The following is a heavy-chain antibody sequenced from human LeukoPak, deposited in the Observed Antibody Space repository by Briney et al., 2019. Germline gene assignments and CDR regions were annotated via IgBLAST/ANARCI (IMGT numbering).Heavy chain of an antibody. Sequence: PSETLSLTCTVSGGSISSSSYYWGWIRQPPGKGLEWIGSIYYSGSTYYNPSLKSRVTISVDTSKKQFSLKLSSVTAADTAVYYCARQTLCSGGSWYPPRHMDVWGKGTTVTISS. CDR3: ARQTLCSGGSWYPPRHMDV. V-gene: IGHV4-39*01. CDR1: GGSISSSSYY. CDR2: IYYSGST. J-gene: IGHJ6*03. D-gene: IGHD2-15*01.